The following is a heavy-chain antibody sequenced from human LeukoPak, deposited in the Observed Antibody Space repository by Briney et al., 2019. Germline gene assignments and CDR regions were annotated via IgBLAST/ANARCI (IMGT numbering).Heavy chain of an antibody. Sequence: KSGGSLRLSCAASGFTFSSYSMNWVRQAPGKGLEWVSSISSSSSYIYYADSVKGRFTISRDNAKNSLYLQMNSLRAGDTAVYYCARPISSGWIVFDYWGQGTLVTVSS. CDR2: ISSSSSYI. CDR3: ARPISSGWIVFDY. D-gene: IGHD6-19*01. V-gene: IGHV3-21*01. CDR1: GFTFSSYS. J-gene: IGHJ4*02.